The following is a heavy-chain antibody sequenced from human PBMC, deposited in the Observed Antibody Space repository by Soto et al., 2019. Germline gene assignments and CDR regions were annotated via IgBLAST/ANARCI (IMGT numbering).Heavy chain of an antibody. CDR2: IYPGDSDT. V-gene: IGHV5-51*03. Sequence: EVQLVQSGAEVKKPGESLKISCKSSGYSFTSYWIGWVREMPGKGLEWMGIIYPGDSDTRYSPSFQGKVTISADKSISTAYLQWSSLKASDTAMYYCARPNTYYDFWSGYYYFDYWGQGTLVTVSS. CDR3: ARPNTYYDFWSGYYYFDY. D-gene: IGHD3-3*01. CDR1: GYSFTSYW. J-gene: IGHJ4*02.